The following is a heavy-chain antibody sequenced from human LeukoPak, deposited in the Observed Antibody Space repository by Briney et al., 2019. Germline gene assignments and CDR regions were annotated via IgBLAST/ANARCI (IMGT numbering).Heavy chain of an antibody. D-gene: IGHD1-7*01. CDR1: GFTFDDYA. J-gene: IGHJ2*01. CDR3: AKGGKGLELYWYFDL. CDR2: ISWNSGSI. Sequence: PGGSLRLSCAASGFTFDDYAMHWVRQAPGKGLEWVSGISWNSGSIGYADSVKGRFTISRDNAKNSLYLQMNSLRAEDMALYYCAKGGKGLELYWYFDLWGRGTLVTVSS. V-gene: IGHV3-9*03.